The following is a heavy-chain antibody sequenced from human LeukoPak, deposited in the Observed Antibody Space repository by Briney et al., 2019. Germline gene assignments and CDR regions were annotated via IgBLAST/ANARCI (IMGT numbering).Heavy chain of an antibody. V-gene: IGHV3-7*01. CDR1: GFTFSSYW. J-gene: IGHJ2*01. D-gene: IGHD4-17*01. Sequence: QAGGSLRLSCAASGFTFSSYWMSWVRQAPGKGLEWVANIKQDGSEKYYVDSVKGRFTISRDNAKNSLYLQMNSLRAEDTAVYYCARDRYQDGDGWYFDLWGRGTLVTVSS. CDR2: IKQDGSEK. CDR3: ARDRYQDGDGWYFDL.